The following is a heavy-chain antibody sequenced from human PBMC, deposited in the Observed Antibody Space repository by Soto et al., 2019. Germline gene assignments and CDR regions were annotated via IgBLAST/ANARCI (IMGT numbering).Heavy chain of an antibody. CDR1: GFSLTTSGEG. CDR2: IYWDDDK. V-gene: IGHV2-5*02. CDR3: AHRKKTVIVATYFDY. J-gene: IGHJ4*02. D-gene: IGHD5-12*01. Sequence: QITLRESGPALVKPTQTLTLTCTFSGFSLTTSGEGVGWIRQPPGKAPEWLALIYWDDDKRYSPSLKNRLTISGDTSRSQVVLTMPNMAPVDTATYYCAHRKKTVIVATYFDYWGQGTLVTVSS.